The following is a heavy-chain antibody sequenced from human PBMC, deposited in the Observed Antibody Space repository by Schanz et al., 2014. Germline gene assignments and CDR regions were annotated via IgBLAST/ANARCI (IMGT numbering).Heavy chain of an antibody. Sequence: EVQLVESGGGLVQPGGSLRLSCAASGFTFSGFWMTWVRQAPGKGLEWVANIKKDGSEKYYVDSVKGRFTISRDNAKNSLFLQMNSLRPEDTAVYYCAKNQYDDVDLSSFYFDFWGQGTLVTVSS. D-gene: IGHD3-10*02. J-gene: IGHJ4*02. CDR2: IKKDGSEK. V-gene: IGHV3-7*01. CDR1: GFTFSGFW. CDR3: AKNQYDDVDLSSFYFDF.